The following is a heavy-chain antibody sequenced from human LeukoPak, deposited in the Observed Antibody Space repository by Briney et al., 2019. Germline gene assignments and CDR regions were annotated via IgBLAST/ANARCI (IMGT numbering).Heavy chain of an antibody. Sequence: PSETLSFTCGVDGGSIRGYYWSWIRQPPGKGLEWIGEINHSGSSNYNPSLKSRVTISVDTSKSQLSLKVNSVTAADTAVYYCARGGGSYVDYWGQGTLVTVSS. J-gene: IGHJ4*02. V-gene: IGHV4-34*01. CDR1: GGSIRGYY. D-gene: IGHD1-26*01. CDR3: ARGGGSYVDY. CDR2: INHSGSS.